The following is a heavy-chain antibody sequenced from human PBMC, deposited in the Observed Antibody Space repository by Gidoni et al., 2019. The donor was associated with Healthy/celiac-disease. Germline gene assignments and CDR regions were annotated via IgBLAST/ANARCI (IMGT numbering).Heavy chain of an antibody. CDR2: IWSDGSNG. CDR1: GLSLDNHG. V-gene: IGHV3-33*01. J-gene: IGHJ6*04. D-gene: IGHD3-10*01. CDR3: ARDRLRGSGTTLDV. Sequence: QVQLVESGGGVVQPGPSLRLPCEASGLSLDNHGMHWVRLAPGKGLEWVAVIWSDGSNGDYADPVKGRFTISRDNPKNTLFLQMNSLRVEDTATYFCARDRLRGSGTTLDVWGKGTTVIVSS.